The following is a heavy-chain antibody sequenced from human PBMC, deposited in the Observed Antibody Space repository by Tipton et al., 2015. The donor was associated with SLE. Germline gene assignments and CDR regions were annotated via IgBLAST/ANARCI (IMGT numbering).Heavy chain of an antibody. CDR1: GFTFSSFE. J-gene: IGHJ4*02. V-gene: IGHV3-48*03. CDR3: ARGHSEWELLVDLDC. Sequence: SLRLSCAASGFTFSSFEMNWVRQAPGKGLEWISYISSSGTAIYYADSVKGRFTISRDNAKNSLYLQMNSLRVEDTAVYYCARGHSEWELLVDLDCWGQGTLVTVSS. D-gene: IGHD1-26*01. CDR2: ISSSGTAI.